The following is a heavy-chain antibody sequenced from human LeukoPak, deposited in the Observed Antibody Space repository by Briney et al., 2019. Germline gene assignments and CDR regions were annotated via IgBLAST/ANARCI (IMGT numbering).Heavy chain of an antibody. CDR1: GFTFSSYS. V-gene: IGHV3-21*01. Sequence: GGSLRLSCAASGFTFSSYSMNWVRQAPGKGLEWVSSISSSSYIYYADSVKGRFTISRDNAKNSLYLQMNSLRAEDTAVYYCARASGYDSSGYYLDYWGQGTLVTVSS. J-gene: IGHJ4*02. D-gene: IGHD3-22*01. CDR2: ISSSSYI. CDR3: ARASGYDSSGYYLDY.